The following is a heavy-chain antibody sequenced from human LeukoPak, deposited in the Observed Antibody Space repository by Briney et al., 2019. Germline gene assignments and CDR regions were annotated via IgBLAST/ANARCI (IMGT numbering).Heavy chain of an antibody. CDR2: IYSGGST. D-gene: IGHD1-26*01. J-gene: IGHJ3*02. CDR3: AKVAHGSSKGAFDI. CDR1: GFAVSSNY. V-gene: IGHV3-53*01. Sequence: GGSPRLSCAASGFAVSSNYMSWVRQAPGKGLEWVSVIYSGGSTYYGDSVKGRFTISRDNSKNTLYLQMNSLRAEDTAVYYCAKVAHGSSKGAFDIWGQGTMVTVSS.